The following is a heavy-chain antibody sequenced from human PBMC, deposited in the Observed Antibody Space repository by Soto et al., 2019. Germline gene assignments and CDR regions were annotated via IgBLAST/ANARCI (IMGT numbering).Heavy chain of an antibody. D-gene: IGHD5-12*01. CDR1: GGTFSSYA. J-gene: IGHJ4*02. CDR3: AADATAWQQFTPSDY. Sequence: SVKVSCKASGGTFSSYAISWVRQAPGQGLEWMGGIIPIFGTANYAQKFQGRVTITADKSTSTAYMELSSLTSDDTAVYFCAADATAWQQFTPSDYWGQGTLVTVSS. V-gene: IGHV1-69*06. CDR2: IIPIFGTA.